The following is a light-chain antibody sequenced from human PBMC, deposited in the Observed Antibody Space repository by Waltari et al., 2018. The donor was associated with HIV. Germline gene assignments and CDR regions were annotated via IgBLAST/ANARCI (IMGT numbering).Light chain of an antibody. CDR3: SSYTTSSTLV. J-gene: IGLJ2*01. CDR1: RSDVGGYNY. CDR2: DVS. V-gene: IGLV2-14*03. Sequence: QSALTQPASVSGSLGQSITLSCTGTRSDVGGYNYVSWYQQHPDKAPKLMIYDVSYRPSGVSNRFSGSKSGNTASLTISGLQAEDEADYYCSSYTTSSTLVFGGGTKVTVL.